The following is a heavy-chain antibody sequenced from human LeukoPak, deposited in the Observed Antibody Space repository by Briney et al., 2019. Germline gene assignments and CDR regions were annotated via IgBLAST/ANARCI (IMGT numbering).Heavy chain of an antibody. D-gene: IGHD3-22*01. Sequence: GGSLRLSCAASGFTFNTYPMHWVRQAPGKGLELVALIQDDGAKKNYADSVRGRFTISRDNSRSTVYLQMNSLKPDDTAVYYCATQTITLVVVISPFDYWGQGALVTVSS. J-gene: IGHJ4*02. V-gene: IGHV3-30*02. CDR3: ATQTITLVVVISPFDY. CDR1: GFTFNTYP. CDR2: IQDDGAKK.